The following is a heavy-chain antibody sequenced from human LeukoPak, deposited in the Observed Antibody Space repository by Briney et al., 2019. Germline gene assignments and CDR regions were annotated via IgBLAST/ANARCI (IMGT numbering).Heavy chain of an antibody. CDR3: ARNYDSSGYGYNWFDP. CDR2: IRYDGSNK. CDR1: GFTFSSYG. V-gene: IGHV3-30*02. Sequence: GGSLRLSCAASGFTFSSYGMHWVRQAPGKGLEWVAFIRYDGSNKYYADSVKGRFIISRDNSKNTLYLQMNSLRAEDTAVYYCARNYDSSGYGYNWFDPWGQGTLVTVSS. J-gene: IGHJ5*02. D-gene: IGHD3-22*01.